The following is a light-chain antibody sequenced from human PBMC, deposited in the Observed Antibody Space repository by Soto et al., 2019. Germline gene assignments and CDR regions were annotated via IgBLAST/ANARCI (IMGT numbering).Light chain of an antibody. V-gene: IGKV1-9*01. CDR3: QQLRSYPST. CDR1: QDIAIY. J-gene: IGKJ4*01. CDR2: AAS. Sequence: IPLTQSPSSPSSSVXFRVAITCRASQDIAIYLAWYQQKPGEAPKLLIYAASTLHGGVPSRFSGSGSGTDFALTITSLQAEDFATYYCQQLRSYPSTFGGGTKVDNK.